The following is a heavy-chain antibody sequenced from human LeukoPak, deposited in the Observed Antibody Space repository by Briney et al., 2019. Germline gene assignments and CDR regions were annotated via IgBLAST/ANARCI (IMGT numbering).Heavy chain of an antibody. D-gene: IGHD5-18*01. V-gene: IGHV3-23*01. Sequence: GGSLRLSCAGSGFPFSSYPISWVRQPPGKGLEWVSAITASGDSTYSADSVKGRFTISRDNSKSTLYLQMNSLRAEDTALYYCAKVLGWDSTMVDYPWGQGTLVTVSS. CDR3: AKVLGWDSTMVDYP. CDR1: GFPFSSYP. CDR2: ITASGDST. J-gene: IGHJ5*02.